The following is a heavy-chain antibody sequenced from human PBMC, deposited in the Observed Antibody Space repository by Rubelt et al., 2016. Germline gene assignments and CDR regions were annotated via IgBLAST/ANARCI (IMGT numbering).Heavy chain of an antibody. D-gene: IGHD6-6*01. CDR3: ARMPYSSSCIDY. Sequence: QVQLVQSGAEVKKPGASVKVSCKVSGYTLTELSMHWVRQAPGQGLEWMGWISAYNGNTNYAQKVQGRVTMTTDTSTSTAYLEVRSLRSDDTAVHYCARMPYSSSCIDYWGQGTLVTVS. J-gene: IGHJ4*02. CDR1: GYTLTELS. CDR2: ISAYNGNT. V-gene: IGHV1-18*01.